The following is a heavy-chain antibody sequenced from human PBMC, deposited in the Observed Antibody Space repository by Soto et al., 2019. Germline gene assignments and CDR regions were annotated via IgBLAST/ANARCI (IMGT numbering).Heavy chain of an antibody. V-gene: IGHV3-33*05. D-gene: IGHD6-13*01. Sequence: GGSLRLSCVASGFTFTTFGIHWVRQAPGEGLEWVAVISYAGSQKYVAGSLRGRFTVSRDNSKNTVYLQMNSLRVEDTALYFCARDSSLGIAAAGLDNWGPGTLVTVSS. CDR1: GFTFTTFG. CDR3: ARDSSLGIAAAGLDN. J-gene: IGHJ4*02. CDR2: ISYAGSQK.